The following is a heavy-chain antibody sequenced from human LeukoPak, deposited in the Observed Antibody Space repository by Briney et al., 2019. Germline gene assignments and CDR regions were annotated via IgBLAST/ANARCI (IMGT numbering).Heavy chain of an antibody. CDR1: GGSFSGYY. J-gene: IGHJ2*01. D-gene: IGHD5-24*01. CDR3: ARGKRRPHWYFDL. Sequence: PSETLSLTCAVYGGSFSGYYWSWIRQPPGKGLEWIGEINHSGSTNYNPSLKSRVTISVDTSKNQFSLKLSSVTAADTAVYYCARGKRRPHWYFDLWGRGTLVTVSS. CDR2: INHSGST. V-gene: IGHV4-34*01.